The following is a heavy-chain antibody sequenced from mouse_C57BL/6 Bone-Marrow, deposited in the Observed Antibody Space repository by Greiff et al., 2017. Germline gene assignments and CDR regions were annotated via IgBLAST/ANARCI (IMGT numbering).Heavy chain of an antibody. Sequence: QVQLQQSGAELVRPGTSVKVSCKASGYAFTNYLIEWVKQRPGPGLEWIGVINPGSGGTNYNEKFKGKATLTADKSSSTAYMQLSSLTSEDSAVYFCARDSNYPLDYWGQGTTLTVSS. CDR1: GYAFTNYL. D-gene: IGHD2-5*01. CDR3: ARDSNYPLDY. V-gene: IGHV1-54*01. J-gene: IGHJ2*01. CDR2: INPGSGGT.